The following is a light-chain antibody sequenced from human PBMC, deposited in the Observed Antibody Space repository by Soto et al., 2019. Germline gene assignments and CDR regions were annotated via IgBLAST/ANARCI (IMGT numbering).Light chain of an antibody. Sequence: EIVMTQSPATLSVSPGESATLSFRASQSVSSNLAWHQQKPGQAPRILMYDASTRATGISARFSGSGSGTEFTLTISSLQSEDFAVYYCHQYNNWPPITFGQGTRLEI. V-gene: IGKV3-15*01. J-gene: IGKJ5*01. CDR3: HQYNNWPPIT. CDR2: DAS. CDR1: QSVSSN.